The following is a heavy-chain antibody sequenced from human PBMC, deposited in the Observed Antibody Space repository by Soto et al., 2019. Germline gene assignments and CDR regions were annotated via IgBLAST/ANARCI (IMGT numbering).Heavy chain of an antibody. Sequence: PSETLSLTCTVSCGSISSSSYYWGWFRQPPGEGLGWIGSIYYSGSTYYNPSLKSRVTISGHTSKNQLSLTLSSVTAADTAVYYCASCSIAAFGMDVWGQGTTVTVSS. CDR1: CGSISSSSYY. CDR3: ASCSIAAFGMDV. CDR2: IYYSGST. V-gene: IGHV4-39*01. D-gene: IGHD6-6*01. J-gene: IGHJ6*02.